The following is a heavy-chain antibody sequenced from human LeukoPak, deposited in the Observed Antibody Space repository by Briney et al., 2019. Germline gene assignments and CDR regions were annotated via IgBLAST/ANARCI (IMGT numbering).Heavy chain of an antibody. V-gene: IGHV3-23*01. CDR2: ISGSGGST. CDR1: GFTFSSYA. CDR3: TKGISSDPWGHFDC. J-gene: IGHJ4*02. Sequence: PGGSLRLSCAASGFTFSSYAMSWVRQTPGKGLDWVSTISGSGGSTYYADSVKGRFTISRDKSKNALYLQMSSLRAEDTAIYYCTKGISSDPWGHFDCWGQGTLVTVSS. D-gene: IGHD3-16*01.